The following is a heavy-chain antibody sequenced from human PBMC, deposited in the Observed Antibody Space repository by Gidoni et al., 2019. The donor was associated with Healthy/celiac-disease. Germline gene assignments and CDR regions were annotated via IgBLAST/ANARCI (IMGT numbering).Heavy chain of an antibody. Sequence: QVQLVQSGAEVKKPGASVKVSCKASGYTFTGYSMHWVRQAPGQGLEWMGWINPNSGGTNYAQKFQGRVTMTRDTSNSTAYMELSRLRSDDTDVYYCARVNSAGFWSGYPYYYYMDVWGKGTTVTVSS. V-gene: IGHV1-2*02. CDR3: ARVNSAGFWSGYPYYYYMDV. J-gene: IGHJ6*03. CDR2: INPNSGGT. CDR1: GYTFTGYS. D-gene: IGHD3-3*01.